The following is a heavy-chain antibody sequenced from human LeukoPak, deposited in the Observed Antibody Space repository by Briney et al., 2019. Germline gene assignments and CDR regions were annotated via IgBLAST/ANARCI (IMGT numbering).Heavy chain of an antibody. D-gene: IGHD4-17*01. CDR3: ARDSLPVTTSEFDY. CDR1: GFTFSSYG. J-gene: IGHJ4*02. CDR2: IRYDGSNK. V-gene: IGHV3-30*02. Sequence: PGGSLRLSCAASGFTFSSYGMHWVRQAPGKGLEWVAFIRYDGSNKYYADSVKGRFTISRDNSKNTLYLQMNSLGAEDTAVYYCARDSLPVTTSEFDYWGQGTLVTVSS.